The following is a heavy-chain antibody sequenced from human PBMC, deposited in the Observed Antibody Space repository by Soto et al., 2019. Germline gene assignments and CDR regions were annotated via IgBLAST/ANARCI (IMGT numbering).Heavy chain of an antibody. V-gene: IGHV1-24*01. CDR3: ASGTHSISFDY. CDR2: FDPEDGET. D-gene: IGHD6-6*01. CDR1: GYTLTELS. J-gene: IGHJ4*01. Sequence: GSAVKFSWKVSGYTLTELSMHWVRQAPGKGLEWMGGFDPEDGETIYAQKFQGRVTITADEPTSTAYMELSSLRSEDTAVYYCASGTHSISFDYWGDGTLVTVSS.